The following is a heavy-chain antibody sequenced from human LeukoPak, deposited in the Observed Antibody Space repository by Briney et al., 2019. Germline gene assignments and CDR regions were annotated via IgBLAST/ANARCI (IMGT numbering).Heavy chain of an antibody. D-gene: IGHD1-26*01. CDR3: AKVGIVGDARYSYYYMDV. CDR2: ISYDGSNK. J-gene: IGHJ6*03. V-gene: IGHV3-30*04. Sequence: GGSLRLSCAASGFTFSSYAMHWVRQAPGKGLEWVAVISYDGSNKYYADSVKGRFTISRDNSKNTLYLQMTSLRPEDTAVYYCAKVGIVGDARYSYYYMDVWGKGTTVTVSS. CDR1: GFTFSSYA.